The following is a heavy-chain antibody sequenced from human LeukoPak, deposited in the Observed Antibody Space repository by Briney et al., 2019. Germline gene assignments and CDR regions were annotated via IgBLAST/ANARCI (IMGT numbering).Heavy chain of an antibody. CDR3: ARSRATRTGSRGEIDY. Sequence: GESLKISCKGSGYSFTSYWIGWVRQMPGKGLEWMGIIYPGDSDTRYSPSFQGQVTISADKSISTAYLQWSSLKASDTAMYYCARSRATRTGSRGEIDYWGQGTLVTVSS. CDR1: GYSFTSYW. CDR2: IYPGDSDT. J-gene: IGHJ4*02. D-gene: IGHD3-16*01. V-gene: IGHV5-51*01.